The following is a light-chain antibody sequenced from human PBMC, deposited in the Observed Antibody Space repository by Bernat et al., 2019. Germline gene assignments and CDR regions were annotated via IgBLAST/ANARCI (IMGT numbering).Light chain of an antibody. J-gene: IGKJ2*01. V-gene: IGKV1-5*03. CDR2: KAS. CDR1: QSISRW. Sequence: DIQMTQSPSTLSASLGDRVTMTCRASQSISRWLAWYQQKPGQPPKLLMYKASTLQSGVPSRFSGSGSGSEFTLTISSLQPDDSGTYYCQQYHGSSPYTFGQGTILEIK. CDR3: QQYHGSSPYT.